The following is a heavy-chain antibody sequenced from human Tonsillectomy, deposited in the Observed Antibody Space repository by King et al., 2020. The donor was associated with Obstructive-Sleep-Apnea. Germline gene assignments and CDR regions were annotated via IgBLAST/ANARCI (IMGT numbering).Heavy chain of an antibody. CDR3: AHSRHYDYLWGSYPYTMDV. CDR1: GFSLSTSGVG. D-gene: IGHD3-16*01. J-gene: IGHJ6*02. CDR2: IYWDDNE. Sequence: ITLKESGPTLVKPTQTLTLTCTFSGFSLSTSGVGVGWIRQPPGKALEWLALIYWDDNERYSPSLKSRLTITKDTSKNQVVLTMTNMDPVDTATYYCAHSRHYDYLWGSYPYTMDVWGQGTTVTVSS. V-gene: IGHV2-5*02.